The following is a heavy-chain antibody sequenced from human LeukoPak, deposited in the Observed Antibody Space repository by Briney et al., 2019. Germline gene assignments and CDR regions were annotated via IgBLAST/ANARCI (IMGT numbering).Heavy chain of an antibody. D-gene: IGHD6-13*01. Sequence: SETLSLTCTVSGASLSSGSYYWSWIRQPAGKGLEWIGRIYPSGSTYYNPSLKSRATISVDTSKNQFSLKLSSVTAADTAVYYCARGGSSWVYYYYYMDVWGKGTTVTVSS. V-gene: IGHV4-61*02. J-gene: IGHJ6*03. CDR2: IYPSGST. CDR1: GASLSSGSYY. CDR3: ARGGSSWVYYYYYMDV.